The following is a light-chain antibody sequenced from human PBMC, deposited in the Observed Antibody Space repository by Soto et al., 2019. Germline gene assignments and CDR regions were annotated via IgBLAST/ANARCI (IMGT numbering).Light chain of an antibody. CDR1: NSNIGSNL. CDR3: AAWDDSLSGSWV. Sequence: QSVLTQPPSASGTPGQRVTISCSGSNSNIGSNLVCWYQQLPGTAPKLLIYRNNQRPSGVPDRFSGSKSGTSASLAISGLRPEDEADYYCAAWDDSLSGSWVFGGGTQLTVL. J-gene: IGLJ3*02. CDR2: RNN. V-gene: IGLV1-47*01.